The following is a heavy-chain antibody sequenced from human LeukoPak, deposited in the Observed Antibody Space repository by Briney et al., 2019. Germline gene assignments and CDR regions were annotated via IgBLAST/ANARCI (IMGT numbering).Heavy chain of an antibody. CDR2: INSGGST. CDR3: ARDLWFGEAY. V-gene: IGHV3-53*01. J-gene: IGHJ4*02. CDR1: GFVVSSIY. Sequence: GGSLRLSCAASGFVVSSIYMNWVRQAPGKGLEWVSVINSGGSTYYADSVKGRFTISRDNSKNTLYLQMNSLRAEDTAVYYCARDLWFGEAYWGQGTLVTVSS. D-gene: IGHD3-10*01.